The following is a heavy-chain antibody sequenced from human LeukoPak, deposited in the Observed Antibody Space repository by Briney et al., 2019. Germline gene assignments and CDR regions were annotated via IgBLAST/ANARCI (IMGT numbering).Heavy chain of an antibody. CDR3: ARHPKPFYDTSGGNWLDA. V-gene: IGHV5-51*01. Sequence: GESLKISCKTSGYKFSSYLIAWVRQVPGKGPEWLGIIYPGDSDTRYSPSFRGHVTISVDESISTAYLQWGNLKASDSAMYYCARHPKPFYDTSGGNWLDAWGQGTLVTVSS. J-gene: IGHJ5*02. CDR2: IYPGDSDT. D-gene: IGHD3-22*01. CDR1: GYKFSSYL.